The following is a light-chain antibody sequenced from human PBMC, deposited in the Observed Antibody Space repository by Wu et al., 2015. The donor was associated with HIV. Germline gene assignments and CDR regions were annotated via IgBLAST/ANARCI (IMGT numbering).Light chain of an antibody. V-gene: IGKV1-5*03. CDR1: QTINNW. Sequence: DIQMTQSPSTLSASVGDRVTITCRASQTINNWLAWYQQKPGKGPNLLIYKASTLEGGVPSRFGGSGSGTEFTLTISNLQPDDFATYYCQHYNAYPLTFGGGTKVEIQ. J-gene: IGKJ4*01. CDR3: QHYNAYPLT. CDR2: KAS.